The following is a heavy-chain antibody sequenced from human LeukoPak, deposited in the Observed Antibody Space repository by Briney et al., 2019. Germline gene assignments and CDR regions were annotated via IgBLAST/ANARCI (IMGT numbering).Heavy chain of an antibody. CDR1: GYTFTSYG. V-gene: IGHV1-18*01. CDR3: ARGPLIGDWYFDL. Sequence: ASVNVSCKSSGYTFTSYGISWVRQAPGQGLECMGWISAYNGNTNYAQKLQGRVTMTTDTSTSTAYMELRSLRSDDTAVYYCARGPLIGDWYFDLWGRGTLVTVSS. J-gene: IGHJ2*01. CDR2: ISAYNGNT.